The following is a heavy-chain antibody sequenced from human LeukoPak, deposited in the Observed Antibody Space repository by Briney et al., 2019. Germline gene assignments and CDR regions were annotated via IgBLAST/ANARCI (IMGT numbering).Heavy chain of an antibody. Sequence: PGGSLRLSCAASGFTFSNYAMSWVRQAPGKGLEWVSAISGSGGSTYYADSVKGRFTISRDNSKNTLYLQMNSLRAEDTAVYYCAKDRRDYSHSSSWYFDYWGQGTLVTVSS. V-gene: IGHV3-23*01. CDR3: AKDRRDYSHSSSWYFDY. CDR1: GFTFSNYA. J-gene: IGHJ4*02. D-gene: IGHD6-13*01. CDR2: ISGSGGST.